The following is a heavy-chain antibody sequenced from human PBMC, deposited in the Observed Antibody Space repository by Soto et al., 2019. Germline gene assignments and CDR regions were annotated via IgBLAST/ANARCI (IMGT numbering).Heavy chain of an antibody. J-gene: IGHJ5*02. CDR3: ATGEPWFDR. CDR1: GFTVSSNY. Sequence: PGGSLRLSCAASGFTVSSNYMSWVRQAPGKGLEWVSVIYSGDSTYYGDAVKDRFTISRDNSKNTLYLQMNSLRVEDTAVYYCATGEPWFDRWGQGTLVTVSS. CDR2: IYSGDST. V-gene: IGHV3-66*01.